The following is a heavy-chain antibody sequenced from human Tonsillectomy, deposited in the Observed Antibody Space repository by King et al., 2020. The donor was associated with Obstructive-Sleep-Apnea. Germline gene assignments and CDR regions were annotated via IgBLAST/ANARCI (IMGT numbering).Heavy chain of an antibody. Sequence: VTLKESGPALVKPTQTLTLTCTFSGFSLSTSGMCVSWIRQSPGKALEWLARIDWDDDKYYSTSLKTRLTISKDTSKNQVVLTMTNMDPVDTATYYCARIPVLGMVRGETPRDDYYYFGMDVWGQGTPVTVSS. CDR3: ARIPVLGMVRGETPRDDYYYFGMDV. J-gene: IGHJ6*02. V-gene: IGHV2-70*11. CDR1: GFSLSTSGMC. D-gene: IGHD3-10*01. CDR2: IDWDDDK.